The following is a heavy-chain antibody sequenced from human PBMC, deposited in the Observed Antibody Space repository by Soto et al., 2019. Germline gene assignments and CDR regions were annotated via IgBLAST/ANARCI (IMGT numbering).Heavy chain of an antibody. D-gene: IGHD1-26*01. V-gene: IGHV4-59*11. CDR3: ASQSGSYDF. CDR1: GGSLVYHG. CDR2: VYYSGST. J-gene: IGHJ4*02. Sequence: PSETQPLPSSVAGGSLVYHGCRWILQPPGKRLLWIGYVYYSGSTNYNPSLKSRVTMSIDTSKNQFSLNLTSVTSADTAVYYSASQSGSYDFWGQGTLVTVSP.